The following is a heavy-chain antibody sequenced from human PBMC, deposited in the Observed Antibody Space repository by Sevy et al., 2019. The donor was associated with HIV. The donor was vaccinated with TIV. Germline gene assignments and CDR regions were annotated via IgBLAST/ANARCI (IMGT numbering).Heavy chain of an antibody. CDR3: ARIYTSGSFDY. J-gene: IGHJ4*02. CDR1: GYTFASYD. D-gene: IGHD3-10*01. CDR2: MNPNSGDT. V-gene: IGHV1-8*01. Sequence: ASVKVSCKASGYTFASYDINWVRQATGRGLEWKGWMNPNSGDTGYAQRFQDRITMTRNTATSTAYMELSRLTYEDTAVYFCARIYTSGSFDYWGQGALVTVSS.